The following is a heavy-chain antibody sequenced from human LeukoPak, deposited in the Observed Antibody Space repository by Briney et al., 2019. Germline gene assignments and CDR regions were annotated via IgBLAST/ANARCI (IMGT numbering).Heavy chain of an antibody. CDR3: ARVDGYNSDYYYYGMDV. CDR1: GFTFRTYA. Sequence: GGSLRLSCAASGFTFRTYAMHWVRQAPGKGLEWVAAISYDGSNKYYADSVKGRFFISRDNSKNTLYLQMNSLRVEDTAVYYCARVDGYNSDYYYYGMDVWGQGTTVTVSS. J-gene: IGHJ6*02. D-gene: IGHD5-24*01. CDR2: ISYDGSNK. V-gene: IGHV3-30-3*01.